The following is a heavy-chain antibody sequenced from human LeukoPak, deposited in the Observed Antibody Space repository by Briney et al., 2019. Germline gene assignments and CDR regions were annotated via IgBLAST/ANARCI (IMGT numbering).Heavy chain of an antibody. J-gene: IGHJ4*02. CDR2: IYYSGNT. CDR3: ARAGSGYYVLDH. D-gene: IGHD5-12*01. Sequence: SETLSLTCTVSGGSIRSYYWSWIRQPPGKGLEWIGYIYYSGNTDSNPSLKSRVTISVDTSKNQFSLNLRSVTAADTAVYYCARAGSGYYVLDHWGQGTLVTVSS. V-gene: IGHV4-59*01. CDR1: GGSIRSYY.